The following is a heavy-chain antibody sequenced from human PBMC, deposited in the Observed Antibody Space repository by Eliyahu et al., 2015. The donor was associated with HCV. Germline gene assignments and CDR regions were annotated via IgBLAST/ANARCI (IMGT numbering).Heavy chain of an antibody. CDR1: XGSINSNTXY. V-gene: IGHV4-39*07. CDR3: ARDLREYSSSRTSWFDP. J-gene: IGHJ5*02. D-gene: IGHD6-13*01. CDR2: XFXSGXX. Sequence: QLQLQESGPGLVKPSETLSLTCNVSXGSINSNTXYWGWIRQPPGKGLEWIASXFXSGXXYFNPSLKGRVTISIDTSKNYFSLKLNPVTAADTAVYYCARDLREYSSSRTSWFDPWGQGTLVTVSS.